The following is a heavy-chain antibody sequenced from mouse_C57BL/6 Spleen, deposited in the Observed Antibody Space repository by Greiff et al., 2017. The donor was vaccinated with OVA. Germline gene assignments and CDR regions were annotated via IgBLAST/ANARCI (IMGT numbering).Heavy chain of an antibody. D-gene: IGHD2-4*01. Sequence: VQLQQSGAELVKPGASVKISCKASGYAFSSYWMNWVKQRPGKGLEWIGQIYPGDGDTNYNGKFKGKATLTADKSSSTAYMQLSSLTSEDSAVYFCARWDDYDYFDYWGQGTTLTVSS. V-gene: IGHV1-80*01. CDR2: IYPGDGDT. CDR3: ARWDDYDYFDY. J-gene: IGHJ2*01. CDR1: GYAFSSYW.